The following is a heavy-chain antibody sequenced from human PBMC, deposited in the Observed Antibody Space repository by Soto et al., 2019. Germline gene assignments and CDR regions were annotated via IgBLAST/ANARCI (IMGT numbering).Heavy chain of an antibody. V-gene: IGHV4-39*01. CDR2: IYYSGST. Sequence: QLQLQESGPGLVKPSETLSLTCTVSGGSISSSSYYWGWIRQPPGKGLEWIGSIYYSGSTYYNPSLKSRVTISVDTSKNQFSLKLSSVTAADTAVYYCARLGDKLERRGGVDYWGQGTLVTVSS. J-gene: IGHJ4*02. CDR1: GGSISSSSYY. CDR3: ARLGDKLERRGGVDY. D-gene: IGHD1-1*01.